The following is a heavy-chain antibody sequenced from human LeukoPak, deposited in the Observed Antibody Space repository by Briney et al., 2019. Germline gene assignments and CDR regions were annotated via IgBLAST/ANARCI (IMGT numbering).Heavy chain of an antibody. Sequence: GGSLRLSCAASGFTFSSYSMNWVRQAPGKGPEWVSSISSSSSYIYYADSVKGRFTISRDNAKNSLYLQMNSLRAEDTAVYYCARVDKGSIFGVVIINYWGQGTLVTVSS. CDR2: ISSSSSYI. V-gene: IGHV3-21*01. D-gene: IGHD3-3*01. CDR3: ARVDKGSIFGVVIINY. J-gene: IGHJ4*02. CDR1: GFTFSSYS.